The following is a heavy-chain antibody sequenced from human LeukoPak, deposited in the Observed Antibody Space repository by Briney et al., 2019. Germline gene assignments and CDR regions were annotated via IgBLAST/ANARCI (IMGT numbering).Heavy chain of an antibody. CDR2: IIPILGIA. CDR3: ARDPCSSTSCPTFDY. Sequence: GASVKVSCKASGGTFSSYAISWVRQAPGQGLEWMGRIIPILGIANYAQKFQGRVTITADKSMSTAYMELRSLRSDDTAVYYCARDPCSSTSCPTFDYWGQGTLVTVSS. CDR1: GGTFSSYA. D-gene: IGHD2-2*01. J-gene: IGHJ4*02. V-gene: IGHV1-69*04.